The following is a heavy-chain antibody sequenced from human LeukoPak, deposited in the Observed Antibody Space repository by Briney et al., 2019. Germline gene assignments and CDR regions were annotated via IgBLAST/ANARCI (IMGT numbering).Heavy chain of an antibody. CDR3: ARVCSGGSCYHDAFDI. Sequence: VASVKVSCKASGYTFTSYGISWVRQAPGQGLEWMGWISAYNGNTNYAQKLQGRVTMTTDTSTSTAYMELRSLRSDDTAVYYCARVCSGGSCYHDAFDIWGQGTMVTVPS. D-gene: IGHD2-15*01. CDR1: GYTFTSYG. CDR2: ISAYNGNT. J-gene: IGHJ3*02. V-gene: IGHV1-18*01.